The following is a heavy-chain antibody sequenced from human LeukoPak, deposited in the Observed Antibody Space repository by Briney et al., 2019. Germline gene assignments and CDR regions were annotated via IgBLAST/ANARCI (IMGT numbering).Heavy chain of an antibody. CDR1: GYTFTSYY. D-gene: IGHD3-22*01. V-gene: IGHV1-46*01. J-gene: IGHJ4*02. CDR2: INPSGGST. CDR3: ATDQAKYYYDSSGYRY. Sequence: ASVKVSCKASGYTFTSYYMHWVRQAPGQGLEWMGIINPSGGSTSYAQKFQGRVTMTRDMSTSTVYMELSSLRSEDTAVYYCATDQAKYYYDSSGYRYWGQGTLVTVSS.